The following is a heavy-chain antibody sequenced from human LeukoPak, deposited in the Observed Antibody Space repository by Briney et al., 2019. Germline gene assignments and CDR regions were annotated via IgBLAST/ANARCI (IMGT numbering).Heavy chain of an antibody. D-gene: IGHD6-19*01. V-gene: IGHV4-39*07. CDR3: ARGRQWLVRGEDDY. J-gene: IGHJ4*02. Sequence: SETLSLTCTVSGGSISSSSYYWGWIRQPPGKGLEWIGSIYYSGSTYYNPSLKSRVTISVDTSKNQFSLKLSSVTAADTAVYYCARGRQWLVRGEDDYWGQGTLVTVSS. CDR1: GGSISSSSYY. CDR2: IYYSGST.